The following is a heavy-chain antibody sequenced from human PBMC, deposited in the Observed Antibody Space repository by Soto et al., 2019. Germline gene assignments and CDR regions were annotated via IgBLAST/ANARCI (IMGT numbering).Heavy chain of an antibody. CDR1: NGSVSSGDKY. J-gene: IGHJ4*02. CDR2: INNGGTA. D-gene: IGHD4-17*01. V-gene: IGHV4-30-4*01. CDR3: ASGFYGDFVGTSHFDL. Sequence: SETLSLTCTVSNGSVSSGDKYWSWLRQSPGKGLEWIGYINNGGTAYYNPYLKSRVIISIDTSQNRFLLKVTSVTATDTAVYFCASGFYGDFVGTSHFDLWGPGTQVTVYS.